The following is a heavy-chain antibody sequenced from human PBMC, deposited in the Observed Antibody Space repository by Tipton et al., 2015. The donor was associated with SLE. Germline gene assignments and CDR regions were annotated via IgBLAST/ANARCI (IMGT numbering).Heavy chain of an antibody. D-gene: IGHD5-24*01. V-gene: IGHV4-34*01. CDR2: IHHSGGT. Sequence: TLSLTCAVYGGSFSGYYWSWIRQPPGKGLEWIGEIHHSGGTNYNPSLKSRVTISLDTSKNHFSLRLTSVTAADTALYYCARGGEMSTVPFDYWGQGTLVSVSS. CDR3: ARGGEMSTVPFDY. J-gene: IGHJ4*02. CDR1: GGSFSGYY.